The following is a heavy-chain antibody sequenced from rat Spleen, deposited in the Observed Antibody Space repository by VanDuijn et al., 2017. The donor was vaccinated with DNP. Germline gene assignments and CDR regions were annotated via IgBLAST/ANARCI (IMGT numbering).Heavy chain of an antibody. D-gene: IGHD1-12*03. CDR2: ISYEGSST. CDR1: GFTFSDYY. V-gene: IGHV5-22*01. CDR3: ARQGYDGYYQRYFDY. J-gene: IGHJ2*01. Sequence: EVQLVESGGGLVQPGRSMKLSCAASGFTFSDYYMAWVRQAPKKGLEWVASISYEGSSTYYGDSVKGRFTISRDNAKSTLYLQMNSRWSEDTATYYCARQGYDGYYQRYFDYWGQGVMVTVSS.